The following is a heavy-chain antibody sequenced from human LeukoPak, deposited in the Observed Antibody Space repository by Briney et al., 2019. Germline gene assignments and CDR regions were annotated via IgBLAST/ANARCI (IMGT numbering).Heavy chain of an antibody. Sequence: PSETLSLTCTVSGGSISSYYWSWIRQPPGKGLEWIGYIYYSGSTNYNPSLKSRVTISVDTSKNQFSLKLSSVTAADTAVYYCARVGYCTNGVCYVFDYWGQGTLVTVSS. CDR2: IYYSGST. CDR3: ARVGYCTNGVCYVFDY. CDR1: GGSISSYY. V-gene: IGHV4-59*01. J-gene: IGHJ4*02. D-gene: IGHD2-8*01.